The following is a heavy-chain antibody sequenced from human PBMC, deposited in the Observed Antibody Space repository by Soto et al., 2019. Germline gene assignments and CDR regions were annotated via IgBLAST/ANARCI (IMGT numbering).Heavy chain of an antibody. Sequence: GGSLRLSWAASGISISDYAMSWVRQAPGKGLEWVSYISSSSSTIYYADSVKGRFTISRDNAKNSLYLQMNSLRDEDTAVYYCASGSSSSGYYYYYGMDVWGQGTTVTVS. J-gene: IGHJ6*02. V-gene: IGHV3-48*02. CDR1: GISISDYA. D-gene: IGHD6-6*01. CDR2: ISSSSSTI. CDR3: ASGSSSSGYYYYYGMDV.